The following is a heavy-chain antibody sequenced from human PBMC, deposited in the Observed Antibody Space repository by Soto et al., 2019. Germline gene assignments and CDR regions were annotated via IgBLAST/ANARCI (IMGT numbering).Heavy chain of an antibody. D-gene: IGHD1-26*01. CDR3: ARVVRWELYYFDY. CDR2: IKQDGSEK. J-gene: IGHJ4*02. CDR1: GFTFSSYW. Sequence: GESLKISCAASGFTFSSYWMSWVRQAPGKGLEWVANIKQDGSEKYYVDSVKGRFTISRDNAKNSLYLQMNSLRAEDTAVYYCARVVRWELYYFDYWGQGTLVTVSS. V-gene: IGHV3-7*03.